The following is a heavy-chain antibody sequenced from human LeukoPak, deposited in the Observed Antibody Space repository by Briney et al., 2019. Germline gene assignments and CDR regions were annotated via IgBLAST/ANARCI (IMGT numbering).Heavy chain of an antibody. J-gene: IGHJ4*02. V-gene: IGHV3-73*01. CDR1: GFIFSGSA. CDR2: IPINYNSDAT. CDR3: TIRRGGGECDY. Sequence: GGTLRLSCAASGFIFSGSAMHWVRQASGEGLEWVGRIPINYNSDATAYGPSVRGRFTISRDDSKNTTYLQMNSLKTEDTAVYYCTIRRGGGECDYWGQGTLVTVSS. D-gene: IGHD3-10*01.